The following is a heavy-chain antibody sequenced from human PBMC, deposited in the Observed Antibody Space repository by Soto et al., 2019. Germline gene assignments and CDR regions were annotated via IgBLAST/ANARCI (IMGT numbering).Heavy chain of an antibody. J-gene: IGHJ5*02. Sequence: SQTLSLTCAISGDSVSSNSAAWNWIRQSPSRGLEWLGRTYYRSKWYNDYAVSVKSRITINPDTSKNQFSLQLNSVTPEDTAVYYCARGFRITWVDMITPEGFDPWGQGTLVTVSS. V-gene: IGHV6-1*01. D-gene: IGHD3-10*01. CDR2: TYYRSKWYN. CDR1: GDSVSSNSAA. CDR3: ARGFRITWVDMITPEGFDP.